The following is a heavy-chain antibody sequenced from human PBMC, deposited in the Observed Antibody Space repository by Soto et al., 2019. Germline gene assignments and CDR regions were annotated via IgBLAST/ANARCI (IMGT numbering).Heavy chain of an antibody. CDR3: AREIEGAFDI. CDR1: GGSISSYY. Sequence: QVQLQESGPGLVKPSETLSLTCTVSGGSISSYYWSWIRQPPGKGLEWIGYIYYSGSTNYNPSLKRRVTLTVDTSKNQFSLKLSSVTAADTAVYYCAREIEGAFDIWGQGTMVTVSS. V-gene: IGHV4-59*01. CDR2: IYYSGST. J-gene: IGHJ3*02.